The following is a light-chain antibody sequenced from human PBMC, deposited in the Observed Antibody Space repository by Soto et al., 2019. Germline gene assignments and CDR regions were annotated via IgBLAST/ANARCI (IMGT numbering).Light chain of an antibody. Sequence: EIVLTKSTGTLSLSPGERATLSCRASKSVSSRYLAWYQQEPGQAPRLLIFGASSRATGIPDRFSGSGSGTDFTITISRLEPEDFEVYYCQHYGSSSWTFGQVTKVDIK. CDR1: KSVSSRY. CDR2: GAS. CDR3: QHYGSSSWT. J-gene: IGKJ1*01. V-gene: IGKV3-20*01.